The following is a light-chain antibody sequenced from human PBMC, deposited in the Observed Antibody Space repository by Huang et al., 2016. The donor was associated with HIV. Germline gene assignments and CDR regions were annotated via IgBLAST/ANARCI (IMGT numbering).Light chain of an antibody. CDR3: QQYNTFWT. V-gene: IGKV1-5*03. CDR2: KSS. CDR1: QSVSTW. Sequence: DIQMTKSPSILSASVGDRVTITCRASQSVSTWLDWYQQKPGHPPKRLIYKSSTLESGVPSRFSCSGSGTEFTLTISSLQPDDFATYYCQQYNTFWTFGQGTKV. J-gene: IGKJ1*01.